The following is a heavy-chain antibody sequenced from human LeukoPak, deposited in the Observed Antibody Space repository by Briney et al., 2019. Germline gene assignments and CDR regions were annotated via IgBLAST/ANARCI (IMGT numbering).Heavy chain of an antibody. CDR3: AKGDGTGSVFHRAFDY. CDR1: GFTFNMYP. D-gene: IGHD3/OR15-3a*01. Sequence: HSGGSLRLSCVASGFTFNMYPLHWVRQAPGKGLEWVSAISGSGGSTYYADSVKGRFTISRDNSKNSLYLQMNSLRAEDTAVYYCAKGDGTGSVFHRAFDYWGQGTLVTVSS. V-gene: IGHV3-23*01. J-gene: IGHJ4*02. CDR2: ISGSGGST.